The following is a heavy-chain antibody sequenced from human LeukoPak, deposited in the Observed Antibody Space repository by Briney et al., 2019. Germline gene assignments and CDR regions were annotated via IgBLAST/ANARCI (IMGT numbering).Heavy chain of an antibody. J-gene: IGHJ3*02. CDR3: AREGIISTVVTPDAFDI. CDR1: GGTFSSYA. D-gene: IGHD4-23*01. CDR2: IIPIFGTA. V-gene: IGHV1-69*13. Sequence: SVKVSCKASGGTFSSYAISWVRQAPGQGLEWMGGIIPIFGTANYAQKFQGRVTITADESTSTAYMELSSLRSEDTAVYYCAREGIISTVVTPDAFDIWGQGTMATVSS.